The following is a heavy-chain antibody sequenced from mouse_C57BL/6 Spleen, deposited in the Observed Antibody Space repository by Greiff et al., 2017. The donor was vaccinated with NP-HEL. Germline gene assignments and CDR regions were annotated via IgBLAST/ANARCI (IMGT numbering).Heavy chain of an antibody. CDR2: IHPNSGST. CDR1: GYTFTSYW. Sequence: QVQLQQPGAELVKPGASVKLSCKASGYTFTSYWMHWVKQRPGQGLEWIGMIHPNSGSTNYNEKFKSKATLTVDKSSSTAYMQLSSLTSEDSAVYYCARSDGYPYWYFDVWGTGTTVTVSS. CDR3: ARSDGYPYWYFDV. J-gene: IGHJ1*03. V-gene: IGHV1-64*01. D-gene: IGHD2-3*01.